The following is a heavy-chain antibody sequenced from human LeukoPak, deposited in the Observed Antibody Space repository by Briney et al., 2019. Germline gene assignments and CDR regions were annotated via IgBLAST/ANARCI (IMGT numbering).Heavy chain of an antibody. V-gene: IGHV3-21*01. Sequence: GGSLRLSCAASGFPFSSYNMNWVRQAPGKGLEWVSSVSSSNSYTYYADSVKGRFTISRDNAKNSLYLQMNSLRGEDTAVYYCARWGAVAGTGFDYWGQGTLVTVSS. D-gene: IGHD6-19*01. CDR3: ARWGAVAGTGFDY. CDR1: GFPFSSYN. J-gene: IGHJ4*02. CDR2: VSSSNSYT.